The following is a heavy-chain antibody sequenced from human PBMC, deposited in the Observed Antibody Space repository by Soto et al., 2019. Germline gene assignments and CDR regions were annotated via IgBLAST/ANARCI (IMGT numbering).Heavy chain of an antibody. CDR2: TTNKANSYTT. D-gene: IGHD1-26*01. CDR3: ASLAGAKEGFDY. V-gene: IGHV3-72*01. Sequence: EVQLVESGGGLVQPGGSLRLSCAASGFILTDHYMDWVRQAPGKGLEWVGRTTNKANSYTTEYAASVKGRFTISRDDSKNSLYLQMNSLKTEDTAVYYCASLAGAKEGFDYWGQGTLVTVSS. J-gene: IGHJ4*02. CDR1: GFILTDHY.